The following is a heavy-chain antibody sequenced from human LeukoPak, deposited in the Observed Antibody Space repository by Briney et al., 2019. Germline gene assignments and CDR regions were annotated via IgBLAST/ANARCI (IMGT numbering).Heavy chain of an antibody. CDR2: ISAYNGNT. CDR1: GYTYTSYG. J-gene: IGHJ4*02. D-gene: IGHD3-10*01. CDR3: ARASWFGELLYAFDY. Sequence: ASVKVSCKASGYTYTSYGISWVRQAPGQGLEWMGWISAYNGNTNYAQKLQGRVTMTTDTSTSTAYMELSSLRSEDTAVYYCARASWFGELLYAFDYWGQGTLVTVSS. V-gene: IGHV1-18*01.